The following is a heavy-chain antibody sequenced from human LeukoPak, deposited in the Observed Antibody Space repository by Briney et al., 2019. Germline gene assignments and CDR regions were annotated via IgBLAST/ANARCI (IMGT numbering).Heavy chain of an antibody. D-gene: IGHD3-10*01. Sequence: ASVKVSCKASGYTFTSYGISWVRQAPGQGLEWMGWICAYNGNTNYAQKLQGRVTMTTDTSTSTAYMELRSLRSDDTAVYYCARDYGSGSYYNAPPDYWGQGTLVTVSS. CDR1: GYTFTSYG. CDR2: ICAYNGNT. J-gene: IGHJ4*02. V-gene: IGHV1-18*01. CDR3: ARDYGSGSYYNAPPDY.